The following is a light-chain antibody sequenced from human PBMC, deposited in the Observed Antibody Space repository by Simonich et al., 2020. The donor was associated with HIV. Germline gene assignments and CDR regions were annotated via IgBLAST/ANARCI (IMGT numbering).Light chain of an antibody. J-gene: IGKJ1*01. CDR2: GAS. CDR1: HIISSN. Sequence: EIVMTQSPATLSVSQGERATLSCRASHIISSNLAWYQQKAGQAPRLLLDGASTRATGIPARLSGGGSGTDFTLTFSRLEPEDFAVYYCQQYGSSPRTFGQGTKVEIK. V-gene: IGKV3-15*01. CDR3: QQYGSSPRT.